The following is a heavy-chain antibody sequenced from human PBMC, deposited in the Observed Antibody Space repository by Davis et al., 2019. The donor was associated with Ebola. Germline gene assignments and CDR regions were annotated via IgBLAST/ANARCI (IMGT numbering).Heavy chain of an antibody. CDR3: AGDGEYGSGSYYKRD. V-gene: IGHV1-69*13. Sequence: SVQVFCKASGGTFSSYAICWVRLAPGQGLEWMGGIIPIFGTANYAQKFQGRVTITADESTSTAYMELCSLRSEDTAVDYCAGDGEYGSGSYYKRDWGQGTLVTVSS. J-gene: IGHJ4*02. CDR1: GGTFSSYA. CDR2: IIPIFGTA. D-gene: IGHD3-10*01.